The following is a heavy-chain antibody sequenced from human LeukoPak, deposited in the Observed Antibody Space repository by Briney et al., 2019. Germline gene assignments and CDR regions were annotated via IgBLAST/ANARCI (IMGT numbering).Heavy chain of an antibody. CDR2: INPNSGGT. CDR3: ASGAVYTAMVPDPLDY. V-gene: IGHV1-2*02. Sequence: ASVKVSCKSSGYTFTGYYMHWVRPAPGQGVEWMGWINPNSGGTNYAQKFQGRVTMTRDTSISTAYMELSRLRSDDTAVYYCASGAVYTAMVPDPLDYWGQGTLVTVSS. D-gene: IGHD5-18*01. J-gene: IGHJ4*02. CDR1: GYTFTGYY.